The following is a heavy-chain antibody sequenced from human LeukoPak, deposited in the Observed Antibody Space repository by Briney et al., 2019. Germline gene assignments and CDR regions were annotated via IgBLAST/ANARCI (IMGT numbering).Heavy chain of an antibody. CDR1: GYTFSGYY. CDR2: MNPNSGNT. CDR3: ARGGERVLWWPEYAFDI. D-gene: IGHD2-21*01. Sequence: AASVKVSCKASGYTFSGYYIHWVRQATGKGLEWMGWMNPNSGNTGYAQKFQGRVTITRNTSISTAYMELSSLRSEDTAVYYCARGGERVLWWPEYAFDIWGQGTMVTVSS. V-gene: IGHV1-8*03. J-gene: IGHJ3*02.